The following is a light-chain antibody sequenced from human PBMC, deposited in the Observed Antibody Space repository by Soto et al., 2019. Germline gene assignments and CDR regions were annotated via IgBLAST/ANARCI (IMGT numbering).Light chain of an antibody. Sequence: SYELTQPPSVSVAPGKTASISCGGNDIGSKGVQWYQQKPGQAPVLVIYSDTDLPPVITERFSGSNSANLATLTISRVEAGDEADYYCQVWDSGSAHVVFGGGTKLT. J-gene: IGLJ2*01. CDR1: DIGSKG. V-gene: IGLV3-21*01. CDR3: QVWDSGSAHVV. CDR2: SDT.